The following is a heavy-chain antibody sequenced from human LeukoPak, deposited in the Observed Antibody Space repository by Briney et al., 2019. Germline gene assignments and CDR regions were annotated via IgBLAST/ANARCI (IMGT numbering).Heavy chain of an antibody. D-gene: IGHD6-13*01. CDR3: ARRSPIAGAGPRRLED. CDR2: IYSGGST. Sequence: AGGSLRLSCAASGFTVSSSHMSWVRQAPGKGLEWVSIIYSGGSTSYADSVKGRFITSRDSSKNTLYLQMNSLRAEDTAVYYCARRSPIAGAGPRRLEDWGQGTLVSVSS. CDR1: GFTVSSSH. J-gene: IGHJ4*02. V-gene: IGHV3-53*01.